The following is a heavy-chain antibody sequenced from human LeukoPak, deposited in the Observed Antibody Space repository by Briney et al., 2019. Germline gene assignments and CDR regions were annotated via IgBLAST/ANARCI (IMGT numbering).Heavy chain of an antibody. CDR1: GFTFSSYW. V-gene: IGHV3-74*01. D-gene: IGHD6-13*01. J-gene: IGHJ6*02. Sequence: GGSLRLPCAASGFTFSSYWMHWVRQAPGKGLVWVSRINSDGSSTSYADSVKGRFTISRDNAKNTLYLQMNSLRAEDTAVYYCARVYSSSWVYYYYGMDVWGQGTTVTVSS. CDR3: ARVYSSSWVYYYYGMDV. CDR2: INSDGSST.